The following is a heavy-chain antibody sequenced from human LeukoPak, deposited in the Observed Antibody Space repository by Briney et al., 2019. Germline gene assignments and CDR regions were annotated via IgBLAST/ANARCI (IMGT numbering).Heavy chain of an antibody. J-gene: IGHJ4*02. CDR3: ARRGVVPAAALDY. CDR1: RFTFRSYE. CDR2: ISSSGNTI. V-gene: IGHV3-48*03. Sequence: GGSLRLSCAASRFTFRSYEMNWVRQAPGKGLEWVSYISSSGNTIYYADSVKGRFTISRDNAKNSLYLQMNSLRAEDTAVYYCARRGVVPAAALDYWGQGTLVTVSS. D-gene: IGHD2-2*01.